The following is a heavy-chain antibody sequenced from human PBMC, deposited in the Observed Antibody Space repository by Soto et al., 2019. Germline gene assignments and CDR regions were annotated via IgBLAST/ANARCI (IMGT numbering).Heavy chain of an antibody. CDR1: GGFVSSGSYY. CDR2: MSHSGGT. Sequence: QVQLQQWGAGLLKPSETLSLTCAVYGGFVSSGSYYWSWIRQPPGKGLEWIGEMSHSGGTHFNPSLKSRVPLSVDTSKYQFSLRMSSVTAADTALYYCARVERGTVTTVVDAFDIWGPGTMVTVSS. V-gene: IGHV4-34*01. D-gene: IGHD1-1*01. CDR3: ARVERGTVTTVVDAFDI. J-gene: IGHJ3*02.